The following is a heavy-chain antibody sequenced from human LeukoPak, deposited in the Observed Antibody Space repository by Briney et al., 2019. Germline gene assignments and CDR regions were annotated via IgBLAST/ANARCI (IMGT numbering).Heavy chain of an antibody. CDR2: IYYSGST. V-gene: IGHV4-39*07. CDR1: GGSISSSSYY. J-gene: IGHJ3*02. D-gene: IGHD5-12*01. Sequence: PSQTLSLTCTVSGGSISSSSYYWGWIRQPPGKGLEWSGSIYYSGSTYYNPSLKSRVTISVDTSKNQFSLKLSSVTAADTAVYYCARRPTSGYVPDAFDIWGQGTMVTVSS. CDR3: ARRPTSGYVPDAFDI.